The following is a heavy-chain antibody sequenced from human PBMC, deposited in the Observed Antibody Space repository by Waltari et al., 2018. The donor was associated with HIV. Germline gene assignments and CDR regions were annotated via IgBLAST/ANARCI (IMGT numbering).Heavy chain of an antibody. CDR3: ARRNYDFWSAQAFDI. CDR2: IYYSGST. J-gene: IGHJ3*02. Sequence: QVQLQESGPGLVKPSETLSLTCTVSGGSISSYYWSWLRQPPGKGLEWIGYIYYSGSTNYNPSLKSRVTISVDTSKNQFSLKLSSVTAADTAVYYCARRNYDFWSAQAFDIWGQGTMVTVSS. V-gene: IGHV4-59*01. D-gene: IGHD3-3*01. CDR1: GGSISSYY.